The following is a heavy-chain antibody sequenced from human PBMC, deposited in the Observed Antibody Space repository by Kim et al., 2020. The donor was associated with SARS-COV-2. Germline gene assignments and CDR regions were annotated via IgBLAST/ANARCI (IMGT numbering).Heavy chain of an antibody. V-gene: IGHV3-48*02. CDR3: ARDREGYSYYGMDV. Sequence: GGSLRLSCAASGFTFSSYSMNWVRKAPGKGLGWFSYITNSSSTMYYADSVKGRFTISRDNAKNSLYLQMNSLRDEDTAVYYCARDREGYSYYGMDVWGQGTTVTVSS. J-gene: IGHJ6*02. CDR1: GFTFSSYS. D-gene: IGHD2-21*01. CDR2: ITNSSSTM.